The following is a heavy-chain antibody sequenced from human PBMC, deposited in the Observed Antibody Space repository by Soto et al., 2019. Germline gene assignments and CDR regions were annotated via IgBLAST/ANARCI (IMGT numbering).Heavy chain of an antibody. CDR2: IYYSGST. CDR3: ARRGSSNRRPFDY. V-gene: IGHV4-39*01. CDR1: GGSIRSSSYY. D-gene: IGHD6-6*01. Sequence: SETLSLTCTVAGGSIRSSSYYLGWIRQPPGKGLEWVGSIYYSGSTYYNPSLKSRVTITVDTSKNQFSLKLSSVTAADTAVYYCARRGSSNRRPFDYWGQGTPVPVSS. J-gene: IGHJ4*02.